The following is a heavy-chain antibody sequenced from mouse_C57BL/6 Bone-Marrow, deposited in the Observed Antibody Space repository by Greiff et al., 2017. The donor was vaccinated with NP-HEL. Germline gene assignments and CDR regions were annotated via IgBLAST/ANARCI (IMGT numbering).Heavy chain of an antibody. CDR1: GYAFSSYW. J-gene: IGHJ1*03. Sequence: VQLQQSGAELVKPGASVKISCNASGYAFSSYWMNWVKQRPGTGLVWIGQIYPGDGDTNYNGKFKGKATLTVDTSSSPAYMELHSLTTKDAAVSYCARCGCGYSSYGDFDDWGTGTTVTVSS. V-gene: IGHV1-80*01. CDR3: ARCGCGYSSYGDFDD. D-gene: IGHD1-2*01. CDR2: IYPGDGDT.